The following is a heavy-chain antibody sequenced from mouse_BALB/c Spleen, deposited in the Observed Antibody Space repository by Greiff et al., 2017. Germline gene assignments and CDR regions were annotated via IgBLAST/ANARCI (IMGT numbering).Heavy chain of an antibody. V-gene: IGHV1-54*01. Sequence: QGQLKESGAELVRPGPSVQVSCKASGYAFTHYLIEWVTQRPGQGREWIGVINPGSGGTNYNEKFKGKATLTADKSSSTAYMQLSSLTSDDSAVYFCARGFDGNSLAYWGQGTLGTVAA. CDR3: ARGFDGNSLAY. CDR1: GYAFTHYL. D-gene: IGHD2-1*01. J-gene: IGHJ3*01. CDR2: INPGSGGT.